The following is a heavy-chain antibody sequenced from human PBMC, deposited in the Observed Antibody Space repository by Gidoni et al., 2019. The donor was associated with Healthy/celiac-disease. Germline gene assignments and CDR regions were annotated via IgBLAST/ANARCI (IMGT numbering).Heavy chain of an antibody. V-gene: IGHV4-34*01. CDR1: GGSFSGYY. J-gene: IGHJ6*02. CDR2: INHSGST. CDR3: ARASFASNYGKRDYYYYYGMDV. Sequence: QVQLQQWGAGLLKPSETLSPSCTVYGGSFSGYYWSWFRQPPGKGLEWIGEINHSGSTNYNPSLKSRVTISVDTYKNQFSLKLSSVTAADTAVYYCARASFASNYGKRDYYYYYGMDVWGQGTTVTVSS. D-gene: IGHD4-4*01.